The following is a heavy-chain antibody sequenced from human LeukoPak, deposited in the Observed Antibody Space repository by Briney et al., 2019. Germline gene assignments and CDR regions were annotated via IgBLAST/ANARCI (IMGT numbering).Heavy chain of an antibody. CDR1: GYIFTASY. Sequence: GASVRVSCKASGYIFTASYIHWVRQAPGQGIEWMGWINPHSGDTKFAQKFQGRLTMTTDTAITTGYMELNRLRYDDAAMYYCARKHFGASSPFDYWGQGTLVTVSS. CDR3: ARKHFGASSPFDY. CDR2: INPHSGDT. V-gene: IGHV1-2*02. J-gene: IGHJ4*02. D-gene: IGHD2-21*01.